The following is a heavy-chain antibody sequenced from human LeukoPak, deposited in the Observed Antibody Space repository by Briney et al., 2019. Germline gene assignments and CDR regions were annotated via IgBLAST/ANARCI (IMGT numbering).Heavy chain of an antibody. D-gene: IGHD3-22*01. CDR3: AKLLVKGAFDY. Sequence: PGGSLRLSCAASGFTFSSNAMSWVRQTPGKGLEWVSAISGSGGTTYYADSVKGRFTISRDNSKNTLYLQMNSPRAEDTAVYYCAKLLVKGAFDYWGQGILVTVSS. CDR1: GFTFSSNA. CDR2: ISGSGGTT. J-gene: IGHJ4*02. V-gene: IGHV3-23*01.